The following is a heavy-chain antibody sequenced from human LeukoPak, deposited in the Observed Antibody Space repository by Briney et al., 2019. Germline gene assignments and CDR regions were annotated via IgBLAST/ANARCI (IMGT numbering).Heavy chain of an antibody. V-gene: IGHV3-9*03. CDR1: GFTFDDYA. J-gene: IGHJ3*02. CDR3: AKEYAGAFDI. Sequence: GGSLRLSCAASGFTFDDYAMHWVRQAPGEGLEWVSGISWNSGSIGYADSVKGRFTISRDNAKSSLYLQMNSLRAEDMALYYCAKEYAGAFDIWGQGTMVTVSS. CDR2: ISWNSGSI.